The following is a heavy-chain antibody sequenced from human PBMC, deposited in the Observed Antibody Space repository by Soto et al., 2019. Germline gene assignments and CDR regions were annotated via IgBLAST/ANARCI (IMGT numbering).Heavy chain of an antibody. CDR2: IYYSGTT. J-gene: IGHJ6*02. CDR1: GGSISSGDHY. CDR3: ARALIQLWPHYYYGMDV. Sequence: QVQLQESGPGLVKPSQTRSLTCTVSGGSISSGDHYWSWIRQPPGKGLEWIGYIYYSGTTYYNPSLKSRVTISVDTSENQFSLKVNSVTAADTAVYYCARALIQLWPHYYYGMDVWGQGTTVTVSS. D-gene: IGHD5-18*01. V-gene: IGHV4-30-4*01.